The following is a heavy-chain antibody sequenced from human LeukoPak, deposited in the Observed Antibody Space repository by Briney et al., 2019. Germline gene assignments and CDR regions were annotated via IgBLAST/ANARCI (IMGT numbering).Heavy chain of an antibody. CDR2: TSAYNGNT. Sequence: ASVKVSCKASGYTFTSYGISWVRQAPGQGLEWMGWTSAYNGNTNYAQKLQGRVTMTTDTSTSTAYMGLRSLRSDDTAVYYCASPSPYYDSSGSAAFDIWGQGTMVTVSS. V-gene: IGHV1-18*01. CDR1: GYTFTSYG. J-gene: IGHJ3*02. D-gene: IGHD3-22*01. CDR3: ASPSPYYDSSGSAAFDI.